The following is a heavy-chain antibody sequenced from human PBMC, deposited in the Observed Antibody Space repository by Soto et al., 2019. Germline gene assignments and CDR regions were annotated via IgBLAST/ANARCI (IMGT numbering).Heavy chain of an antibody. D-gene: IGHD1-1*01. CDR3: ARGGSNQLYYYYYGMDV. J-gene: IGHJ6*02. V-gene: IGHV4-59*01. Sequence: PSETLSLTCTVSGGSISSYYWSWIRQPPGKGLEWIGYIYYSGSTNYNPSLKSRVTISVDTSKNQFSLKLSSVTAADTAVYYCARGGSNQLYYYYYGMDVWGQGTTVTVSS. CDR2: IYYSGST. CDR1: GGSISSYY.